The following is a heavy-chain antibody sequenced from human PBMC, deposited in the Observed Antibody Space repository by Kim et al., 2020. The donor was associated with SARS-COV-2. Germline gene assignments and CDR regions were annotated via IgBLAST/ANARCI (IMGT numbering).Heavy chain of an antibody. V-gene: IGHV3-33*05. D-gene: IGHD6-19*01. J-gene: IGHJ6*02. CDR1: GFTFSSYG. CDR3: ARWAEQWLVKFDYYGMDV. Sequence: GGSLRLSCAASGFTFSSYGMHWVRQAPGKGLEWVAVISYDGSNKYYADSVKGRFTISRDNSKNTLYLQMNSLRAEDTAVYYCARWAEQWLVKFDYYGMDVWGQGTTVTVSS. CDR2: ISYDGSNK.